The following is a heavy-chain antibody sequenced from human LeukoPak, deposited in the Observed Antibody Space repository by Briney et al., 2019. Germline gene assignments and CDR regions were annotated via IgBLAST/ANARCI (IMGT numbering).Heavy chain of an antibody. Sequence: PSETLSLTCTVSGGSISTYYWSWIRQPPGKGLEWIGYIHYSGRTNYNPSLKSRVTISVDTSNNQFSLNLNSVTAADSAVYYCARDRSSGPIAYYFDYWGQGTLVTVSS. D-gene: IGHD3-22*01. V-gene: IGHV4-59*01. CDR2: IHYSGRT. J-gene: IGHJ4*02. CDR3: ARDRSSGPIAYYFDY. CDR1: GGSISTYY.